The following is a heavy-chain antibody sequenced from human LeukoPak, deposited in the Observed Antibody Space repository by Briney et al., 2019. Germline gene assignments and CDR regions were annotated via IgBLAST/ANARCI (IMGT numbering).Heavy chain of an antibody. D-gene: IGHD2-21*02. CDR2: VHHSGST. CDR3: ARDPQVTAIDY. J-gene: IGHJ4*02. V-gene: IGHV4-34*01. Sequence: SETLSLTCAVYGGSFSGYSWSWIRQPPGKGLEWIGEVHHSGSTNYNPSPKSRVTISVDTSKNQFSLKLSSVTAADTAVYYCARDPQVTAIDYWGQGTLVTVSS. CDR1: GGSFSGYS.